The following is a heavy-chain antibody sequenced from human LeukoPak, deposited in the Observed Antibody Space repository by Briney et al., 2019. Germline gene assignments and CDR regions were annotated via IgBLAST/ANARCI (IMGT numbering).Heavy chain of an antibody. CDR3: ARDNMGMVRGVILDY. CDR2: ISYDGSNK. D-gene: IGHD3-10*01. J-gene: IGHJ4*02. Sequence: GGSLRLSCAASGFTFSNYAMTWVRQAPGKGLEWVAVISYDGSNKYYADSVKGRFTISRDNSKNTLYLQMNSLRAEDTAVYYCARDNMGMVRGVILDYWGQGTLVTVSS. CDR1: GFTFSNYA. V-gene: IGHV3-30-3*01.